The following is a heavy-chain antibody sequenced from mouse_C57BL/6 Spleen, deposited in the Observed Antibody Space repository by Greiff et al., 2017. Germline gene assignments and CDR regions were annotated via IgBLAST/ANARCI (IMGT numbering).Heavy chain of an antibody. V-gene: IGHV14-1*01. Sequence: EVQLQQSGAELVRPGASVKLSCTASGFNIKDYYMHWVKQRPEQGLEWIGRIDPEDGDTEYATKFQGKATMTADTSSNTAYLQLSNRASEDTAVYYCTTDVAAQATFAYWGQVTLVTVSA. D-gene: IGHD3-2*02. CDR2: IDPEDGDT. J-gene: IGHJ3*01. CDR1: GFNIKDYY. CDR3: TTDVAAQATFAY.